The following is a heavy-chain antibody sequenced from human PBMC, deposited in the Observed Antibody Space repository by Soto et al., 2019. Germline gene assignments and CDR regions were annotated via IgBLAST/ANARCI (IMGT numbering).Heavy chain of an antibody. CDR1: GFTFSNAW. J-gene: IGHJ6*02. CDR3: TTDPWQLEYYYYYYGMDV. V-gene: IGHV3-15*07. Sequence: PGGSLRLSCAASGFTFSNAWMNWVRQAPGKGLEWVGRIKSKTDGGTTDYAAPVKGRFTISRDDSKNTLYLQMNSLKTEDTAVYYCTTDPWQLEYYYYYYGMDVWGQGTTVTVSS. D-gene: IGHD6-13*01. CDR2: IKSKTDGGTT.